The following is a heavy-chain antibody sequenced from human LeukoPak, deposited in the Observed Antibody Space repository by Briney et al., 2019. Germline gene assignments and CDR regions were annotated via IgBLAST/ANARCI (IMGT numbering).Heavy chain of an antibody. CDR2: ISGSSSII. Sequence: GGSLRLSCEASGFTFSSYSMNWVRQAPGKGLEWVSFISGSSSIIHYADSVKGRFTISRDNAKNSLYLQMNSLRAEDTAVYYCARSGTTYYYDSGSRIWGQGTMVTVSS. J-gene: IGHJ3*02. V-gene: IGHV3-48*04. CDR3: ARSGTTYYYDSGSRI. D-gene: IGHD3-22*01. CDR1: GFTFSSYS.